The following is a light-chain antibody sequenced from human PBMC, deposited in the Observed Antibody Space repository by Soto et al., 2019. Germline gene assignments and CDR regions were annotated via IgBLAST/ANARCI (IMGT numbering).Light chain of an antibody. CDR2: EVS. J-gene: IGLJ2*01. CDR1: SIDVGGYDR. V-gene: IGLV2-8*01. CDR3: SSYAGSNNYVV. Sequence: QSALTQPPSASGSPGQSVTISCTGTSIDVGGYDRVSWYQQYPGKVPKLMIYEVSKRPSGVPDRFSASKSGNTASLTVSGLQTEDEADYYCSSYAGSNNYVVFGGGTKLTVL.